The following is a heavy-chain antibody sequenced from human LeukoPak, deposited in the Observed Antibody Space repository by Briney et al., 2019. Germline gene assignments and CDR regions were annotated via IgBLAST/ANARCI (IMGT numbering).Heavy chain of an antibody. CDR1: GFSFSAYI. CDR2: IRSDGSST. Sequence: PGGSLRLSCVASGFSFSAYIMHWVRQAPGKGQEYVSAIRSDGSSTFYPNSVKGRFTISRDNSKSTLYLQMGSLRAEDTAVYYCTRRYGGHSGWAGYHDSWGQGTLVTVSS. D-gene: IGHD6-19*01. V-gene: IGHV3-64*01. J-gene: IGHJ4*02. CDR3: TRRYGGHSGWAGYHDS.